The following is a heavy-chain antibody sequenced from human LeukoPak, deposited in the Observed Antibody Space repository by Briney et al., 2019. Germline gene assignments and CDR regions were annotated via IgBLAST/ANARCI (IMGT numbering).Heavy chain of an antibody. CDR1: GFTFSSYA. CDR2: ISGSGGST. J-gene: IGHJ4*02. D-gene: IGHD1-14*01. V-gene: IGHV3-23*01. CDR3: APKTTGDYFDY. Sequence: GGSLRPSCAASGFTFSSYAMSWVRQAPGKGLEWVSAISGSGGSTYYADSVKGRFTISRDNSKNTLYLQMNSLRAEDTAVYYCAPKTTGDYFDYWGQGTLVTVSS.